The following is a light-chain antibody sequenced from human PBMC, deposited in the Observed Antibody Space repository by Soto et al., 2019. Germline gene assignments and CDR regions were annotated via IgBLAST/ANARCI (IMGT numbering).Light chain of an antibody. CDR1: QNIRSW. V-gene: IGKV1-5*03. J-gene: IGKJ4*01. CDR2: SAS. CDR3: QEYNGNSGLT. Sequence: DIQMTQSPSTLSASVGDRVTITCRARQNIRSWLAWNQQKPGKAPELLIYSASGLESGVPSRFSGSGSGTEFTLTIISLQPDDFATYYCQEYNGNSGLTFGGGTKVEIK.